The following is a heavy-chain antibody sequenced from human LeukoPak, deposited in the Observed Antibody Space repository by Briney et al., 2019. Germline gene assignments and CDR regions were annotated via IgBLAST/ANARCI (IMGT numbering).Heavy chain of an antibody. CDR2: IYYSGST. J-gene: IGHJ4*02. V-gene: IGHV4-39*01. CDR1: GGSISSSSYY. D-gene: IGHD3-10*01. CDR3: ASFITMVRGVMIDY. Sequence: KPSETLSLTCTVSGGSISSSSYYWGWIRQPPGKGLEWIGSIYYSGSTYYNPSLKSRVTISVDTSKNQFSLKLSSVTAADTAVYYCASFITMVRGVMIDYWGQGTLVTVSS.